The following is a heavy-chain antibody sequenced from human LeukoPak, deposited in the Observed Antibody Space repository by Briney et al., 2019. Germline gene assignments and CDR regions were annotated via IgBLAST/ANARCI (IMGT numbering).Heavy chain of an antibody. CDR1: GFTFSGYA. CDR2: ISGSGGST. V-gene: IGHV3-23*01. J-gene: IGHJ4*02. CDR3: AKGGSSWYPFDY. D-gene: IGHD6-13*01. Sequence: GSLRLSCAASGFTFSGYAMSWVRQAPGKGLELVSAISGSGGSTYYADSVKGRFTISRDNSKSTLYLQMNSLRAEDTAVYYCAKGGSSWYPFDYWGQGTLVTVSS.